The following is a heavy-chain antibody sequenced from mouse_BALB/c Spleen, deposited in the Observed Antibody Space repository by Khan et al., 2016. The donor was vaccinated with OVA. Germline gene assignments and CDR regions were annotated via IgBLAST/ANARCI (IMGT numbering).Heavy chain of an antibody. CDR2: INPSNGYT. Sequence: QVQLQQSGAELARPGASVKMSCKASGYTFTSYTIHWIKERPGQGLEWIGYINPSNGYTNYNQKFKAKATLTTDKSSTTAYLQLSSLTSDDSAVYNCIRDGAYHRNDGWFAYWGQGTLVTVSA. D-gene: IGHD2-14*01. J-gene: IGHJ3*01. CDR1: GYTFTSYT. V-gene: IGHV1-4*01. CDR3: IRDGAYHRNDGWFAY.